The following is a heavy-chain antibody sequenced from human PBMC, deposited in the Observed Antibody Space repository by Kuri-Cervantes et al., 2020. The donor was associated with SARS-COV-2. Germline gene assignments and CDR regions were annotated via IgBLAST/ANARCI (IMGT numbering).Heavy chain of an antibody. V-gene: IGHV4-59*12. J-gene: IGHJ3*02. CDR2: ISYSGCS. CDR1: GGSISSYF. D-gene: IGHD1-26*01. Sequence: SETLSLTCTVSGGSISSYFWSWIRQPTGKGLEWIGYISYSGCSNYNPSLKSRVTISVDTPKNQFPLRLSSVTAADTAVYYCARDGWSGSNGAFDIWGQGTMVTVSS. CDR3: ARDGWSGSNGAFDI.